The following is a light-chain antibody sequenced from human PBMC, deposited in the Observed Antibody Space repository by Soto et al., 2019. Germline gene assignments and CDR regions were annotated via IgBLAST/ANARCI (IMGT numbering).Light chain of an antibody. V-gene: IGLV2-14*01. J-gene: IGLJ2*01. CDR1: SSDVGSYNY. Sequence: QSVLTQPASVSGSPGQSITISCTGTSSDVGSYNYVSWYQQHPGKAPKLMIYEVRNRPSGVSDRFSGSKSGKTASLTIFGLQAEDEADYYCSSYTTSTTQVFXGGTKVTVL. CDR2: EVR. CDR3: SSYTTSTTQV.